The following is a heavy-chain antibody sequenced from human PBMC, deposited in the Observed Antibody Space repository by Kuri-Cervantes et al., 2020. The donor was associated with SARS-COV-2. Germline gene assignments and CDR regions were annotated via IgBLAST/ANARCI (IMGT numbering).Heavy chain of an antibody. D-gene: IGHD1-26*01. CDR2: ISAYNGNT. CDR3: ARDRGSYYSTDYYYYYMDV. J-gene: IGHJ6*03. V-gene: IGHV1-18*01. Sequence: ASVKVSCKASGYTFTSYGISWVRQAPGQGLEWMGWISAYNGNTNYAQKLQGRVTMTTDTSTSTACMELRSLRSDDTAVYYCARDRGSYYSTDYYYYYMDVWGKGTTVTVSS. CDR1: GYTFTSYG.